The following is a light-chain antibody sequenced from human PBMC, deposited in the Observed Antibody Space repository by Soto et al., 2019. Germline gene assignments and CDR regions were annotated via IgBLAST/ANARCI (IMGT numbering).Light chain of an antibody. CDR3: SSYISSSTLYV. J-gene: IGLJ1*01. CDR1: SSDVGGYSY. V-gene: IGLV2-14*01. Sequence: QSVLTQPASVSGSPGQSITISCTGTSSDVGGYSYVSWYQQHPAKAPKLMIYDVSNRPSGVSDRFSGSKSGNTASLTISGLQAEDEADYYCSSYISSSTLYVFGTGTKVTVL. CDR2: DVS.